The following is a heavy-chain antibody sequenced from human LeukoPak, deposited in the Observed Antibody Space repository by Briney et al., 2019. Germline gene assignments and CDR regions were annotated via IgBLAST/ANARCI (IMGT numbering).Heavy chain of an antibody. V-gene: IGHV1-46*01. CDR1: GYTFTIYY. J-gene: IGHJ6*02. CDR2: INPSGGST. CDR3: ARAYSSSWYPYYYYGMDV. D-gene: IGHD6-13*01. Sequence: GASVKVSFKASGYTFTIYYMHWVRQAHGQGHEWMGIINPSGGSTSYAQKFQGRVTMTRDTSTSTVYMELSSLRSEDTAVYYCARAYSSSWYPYYYYGMDVWGQGTTVTVSS.